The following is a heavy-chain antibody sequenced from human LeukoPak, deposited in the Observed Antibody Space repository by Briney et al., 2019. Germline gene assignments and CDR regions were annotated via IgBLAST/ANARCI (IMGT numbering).Heavy chain of an antibody. Sequence: PGGSLRLSCAASGFTFRNHWMGWVRQAPGKGLEWVSSISSSSSYIYYADSVKGRFTISRDNAKNSLYLQMNSLRAEDTAVYYCARDLGEDCSGGSCYAAFDYWGQGTLVTVSS. CDR2: ISSSSSYI. J-gene: IGHJ4*02. D-gene: IGHD2-15*01. CDR1: GFTFRNHW. V-gene: IGHV3-21*01. CDR3: ARDLGEDCSGGSCYAAFDY.